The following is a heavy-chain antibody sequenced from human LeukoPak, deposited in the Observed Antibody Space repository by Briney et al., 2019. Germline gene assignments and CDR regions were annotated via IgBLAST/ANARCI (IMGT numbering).Heavy chain of an antibody. D-gene: IGHD6-13*01. Sequence: GGSLRLSCAASGFTFSDYYMSWIRQAPGKGLEWVSYISSSGSTIHYADSVKGRFTISRDNAKNSLYLQMNSLRAEDTAVYYCARDLLYSSRDYWGQGTLVTVSS. J-gene: IGHJ4*02. CDR1: GFTFSDYY. CDR2: ISSSGSTI. CDR3: ARDLLYSSRDY. V-gene: IGHV3-11*04.